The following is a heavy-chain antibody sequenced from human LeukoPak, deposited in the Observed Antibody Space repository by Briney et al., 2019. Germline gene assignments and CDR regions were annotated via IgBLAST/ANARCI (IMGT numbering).Heavy chain of an antibody. CDR1: GFTFDDYG. J-gene: IGHJ4*02. CDR3: ARAKPKNMVRGLIMRRESRYYFDY. Sequence: GGSLRLSCAASGFTFDDYGMSWVRQAPGKGLEWVSSINWNGGSTAYADSVKGRFTISRDNSKSTLYIQMNSLRAEDTAVYYCARAKPKNMVRGLIMRRESRYYFDYWGQGTLVTVSS. CDR2: INWNGGST. V-gene: IGHV3-20*04. D-gene: IGHD3-10*01.